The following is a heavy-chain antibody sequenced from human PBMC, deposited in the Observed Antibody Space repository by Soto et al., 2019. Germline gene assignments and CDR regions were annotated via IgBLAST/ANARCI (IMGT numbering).Heavy chain of an antibody. J-gene: IGHJ4*02. V-gene: IGHV1-58*01. CDR2: IVVGSGNT. CDR3: AGAPSGYHPAPVVDY. Sequence: VKVSCKASGCTFTSSAVQWVGQARGQRLEWIGWIVVGSGNTNYAQKFQERVTITRDMSTSTAYMELSSLRSEDTAVYYCAGAPSGYHPAPVVDYWGQGTMVTVSS. D-gene: IGHD3-16*02. CDR1: GCTFTSSA.